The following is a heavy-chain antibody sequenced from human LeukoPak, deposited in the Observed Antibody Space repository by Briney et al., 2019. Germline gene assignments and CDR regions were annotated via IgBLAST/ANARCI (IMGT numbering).Heavy chain of an antibody. CDR1: GGSISSSSYY. CDR2: INHSGST. D-gene: IGHD3-10*01. CDR3: ARLLVRGVIIFSRYNWFDP. J-gene: IGHJ5*02. Sequence: SETLSLTCTVSGGSISSSSYYWGWIRQPPGKGLEWIGEINHSGSTNYNPSLKSRVTISVDTSKNQFSLKLSSVTAADTAVYYCARLLVRGVIIFSRYNWFDPWGQGTLVTVSS. V-gene: IGHV4-39*07.